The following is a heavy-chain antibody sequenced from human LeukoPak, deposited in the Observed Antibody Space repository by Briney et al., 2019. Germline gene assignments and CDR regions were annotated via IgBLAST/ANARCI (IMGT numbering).Heavy chain of an antibody. V-gene: IGHV1-2*02. CDR1: GYTFTSYD. CDR2: INPNSGGT. D-gene: IGHD2-21*02. CDR3: ARGVTARGFYYYMDI. Sequence: ASVKVSCKASGYTFTSYDINWVRQAPGQGLEWMGWINPNSGGTNSAQKFQGRVTMTRDTSISTAYMELSRLTSDDTAVYSCARGVTARGFYYYMDIWGKGTTVTISS. J-gene: IGHJ6*03.